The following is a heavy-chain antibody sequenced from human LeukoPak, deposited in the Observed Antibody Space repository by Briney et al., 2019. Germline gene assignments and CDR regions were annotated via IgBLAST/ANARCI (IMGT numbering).Heavy chain of an antibody. Sequence: SETLSLTCTVSGGSISSYYWSWIRQPPGKGLEWIGYIYYSGSTNYNPSLKSRVTISVDTSKNQFSLKLSSVTAADTAVYYCARDPRNGWFDYWGQGTLVTVSP. CDR1: GGSISSYY. V-gene: IGHV4-59*01. J-gene: IGHJ4*02. D-gene: IGHD6-19*01. CDR3: ARDPRNGWFDY. CDR2: IYYSGST.